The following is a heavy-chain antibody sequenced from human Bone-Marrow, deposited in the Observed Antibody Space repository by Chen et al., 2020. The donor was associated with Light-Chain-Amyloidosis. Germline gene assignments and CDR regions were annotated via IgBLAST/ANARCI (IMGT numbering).Heavy chain of an antibody. J-gene: IGHJ4*02. CDR2: IYPDDSDA. Sequence: EVQLEQSGPEVKKPGESLKISCKGSGYTFPNYWIGWVRQMTGKGLEWMGVIYPDDSDARYSPSFEGQVTISADKSITTAYLQWRSLKASDTATYYCARRRDGYNFDYWGQGTLVTVSS. CDR3: ARRRDGYNFDY. V-gene: IGHV5-51*01. D-gene: IGHD5-12*01. CDR1: GYTFPNYW.